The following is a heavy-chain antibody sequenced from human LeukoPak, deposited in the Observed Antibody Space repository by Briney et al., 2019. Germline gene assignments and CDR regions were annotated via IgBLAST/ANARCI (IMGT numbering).Heavy chain of an antibody. Sequence: PSETLSLTYTVSGGSISSYYWSWIRQPPGKGLEWIGYIYYSGSTNYNPSLKSRVTMSVDTSKNQFSLKLSSVTAADTAVYYCARGWAAYYYYMDVWGKGTTVTISS. J-gene: IGHJ6*03. CDR2: IYYSGST. CDR1: GGSISSYY. CDR3: ARGWAAYYYYMDV. D-gene: IGHD3-16*01. V-gene: IGHV4-59*12.